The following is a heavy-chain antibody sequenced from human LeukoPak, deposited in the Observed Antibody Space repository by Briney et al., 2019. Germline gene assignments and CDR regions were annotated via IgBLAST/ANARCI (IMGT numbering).Heavy chain of an antibody. CDR1: GYTFTSYY. V-gene: IGHV1-46*01. J-gene: IGHJ3*02. D-gene: IGHD3-9*01. CDR2: INPSGGST. CDR3: AADSRSIDAFDM. Sequence: GASVKVSCKASGYTFTSYYIHWVRQAPGQGLEWMGVINPSGGSTSYAQKFQGRVTMTRDMSTSTAYMQLSSLRSEDTALYYCAADSRSIDAFDMWGQGTVVTVSS.